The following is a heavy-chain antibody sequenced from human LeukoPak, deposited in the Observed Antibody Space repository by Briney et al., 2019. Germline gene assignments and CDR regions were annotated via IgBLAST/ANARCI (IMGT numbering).Heavy chain of an antibody. CDR1: GFTFSSYE. V-gene: IGHV3-48*03. Sequence: GGSLRLSCAASGFTFSSYEMNWVRQAPGKGLDWVSYISSSGSTIYYADSVKGRFTISRDNAKNSLHLQMNSLRAEDTAGYYCARSYYYDSSGYSLPYMDVWGKGTTVTVSS. D-gene: IGHD3-22*01. CDR3: ARSYYYDSSGYSLPYMDV. J-gene: IGHJ6*03. CDR2: ISSSGSTI.